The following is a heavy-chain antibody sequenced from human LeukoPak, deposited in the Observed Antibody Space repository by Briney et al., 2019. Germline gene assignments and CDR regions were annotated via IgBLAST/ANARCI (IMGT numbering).Heavy chain of an antibody. J-gene: IGHJ4*02. CDR3: ARQPGGYSPLTVDY. CDR2: INHSGST. V-gene: IGHV4-34*01. CDR1: GGSFSGYY. D-gene: IGHD5-18*01. Sequence: PSETLSLTCAVYGGSFSGYYWSWIRQPPGKGLEWIGEINHSGSTNYNPSLKSRVTISVDTSKNQFSLKLSSVTAEDTAVYYCARQPGGYSPLTVDYWGQGTLVTVSS.